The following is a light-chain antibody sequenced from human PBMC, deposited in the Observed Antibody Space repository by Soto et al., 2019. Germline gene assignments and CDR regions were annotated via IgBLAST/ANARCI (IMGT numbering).Light chain of an antibody. CDR1: SSEVGGYNY. CDR2: DVS. Sequence: QSVLTQPASVSGSPGQSITISCTGTSSEVGGYNYVSWYQQHPGKAPKLMIYDVSNRPSGVSNRFSGSKSGNTASLTISGLQAEDEADYYCSSYTSSSTWVFGGGTNLTV. J-gene: IGLJ3*02. CDR3: SSYTSSSTWV. V-gene: IGLV2-14*01.